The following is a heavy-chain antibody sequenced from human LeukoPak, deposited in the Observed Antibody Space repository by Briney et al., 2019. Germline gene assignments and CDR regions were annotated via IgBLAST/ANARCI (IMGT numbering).Heavy chain of an antibody. CDR2: ISGSGGST. D-gene: IGHD3-16*01. Sequence: GSLRLSCAASGFTFSSYAMSWVRQAPGKGLEWVSAISGSGGSTYYADSVKGRFTISRDNSKNTLYLQMNSLGAEDTAVYYCAKDEGPGGPFDYWGQGTLSPSPQ. CDR3: AKDEGPGGPFDY. V-gene: IGHV3-23*01. J-gene: IGHJ4*02. CDR1: GFTFSSYA.